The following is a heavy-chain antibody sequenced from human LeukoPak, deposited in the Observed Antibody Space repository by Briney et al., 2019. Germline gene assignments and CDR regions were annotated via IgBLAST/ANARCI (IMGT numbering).Heavy chain of an antibody. Sequence: GRSLRLSCAASGFTFSSYGMHWVRQAPGKGLEWVAVIWYDGNNKYYADFVKGRFTISRDNSKNTLYLQLNSLRAEDTAVYNCASDRGSREDGMDVWGQGTTVTVSS. D-gene: IGHD1-26*01. CDR1: GFTFSSYG. J-gene: IGHJ6*02. V-gene: IGHV3-33*01. CDR2: IWYDGNNK. CDR3: ASDRGSREDGMDV.